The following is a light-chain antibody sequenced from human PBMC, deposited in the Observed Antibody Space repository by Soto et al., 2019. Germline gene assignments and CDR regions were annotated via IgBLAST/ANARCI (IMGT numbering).Light chain of an antibody. V-gene: IGKV3-20*01. J-gene: IGKJ5*01. CDR3: QQYGTSPIT. Sequence: EIVLTQSPGTLSLSPGERATLSCRASQSFNSIYLAWYQQKPGQAPRLLIYGASSRATGIPDRFSGSGSGTDFTLTISSLEPEDFAVYYCQQYGTSPITFGQGTRLEIK. CDR2: GAS. CDR1: QSFNSIY.